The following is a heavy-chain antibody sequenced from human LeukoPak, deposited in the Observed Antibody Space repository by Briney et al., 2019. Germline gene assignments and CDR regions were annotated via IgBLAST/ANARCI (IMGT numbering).Heavy chain of an antibody. CDR2: IYTSGST. V-gene: IGHV4-4*08. CDR3: ARYGDYGWVDY. D-gene: IGHD4-17*01. CDR1: GGSISSYY. J-gene: IGHJ4*02. Sequence: SETLSLTCTVSGGSISSYYWSWIRQPPGKGLEWIGYIYTSGSTNYNPSLKSRVTMSVDTSKNQFSLKLSSVTAADTAVYYCARYGDYGWVDYWGQGTLVTVSS.